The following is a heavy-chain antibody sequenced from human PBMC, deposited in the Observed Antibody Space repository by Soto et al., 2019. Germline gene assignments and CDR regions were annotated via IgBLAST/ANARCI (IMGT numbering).Heavy chain of an antibody. J-gene: IGHJ5*02. CDR3: ARAAIHGSSWYFWFDP. CDR1: GGTFSRHA. D-gene: IGHD6-13*01. Sequence: QVQLVQSGSEVKMPGSSVKVSCKTSGGTFSRHAINWVRQAPGQGLEWMGGIIPMFGTTNYAKKFTGRGTISADESTSTAYMELSSLRSEVAAVYSCARAAIHGSSWYFWFDPWGQGTLVTVSS. CDR2: IIPMFGTT. V-gene: IGHV1-69*01.